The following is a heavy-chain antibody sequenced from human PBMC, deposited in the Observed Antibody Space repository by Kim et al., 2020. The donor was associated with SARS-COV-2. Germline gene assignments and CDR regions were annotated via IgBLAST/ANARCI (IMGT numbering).Heavy chain of an antibody. J-gene: IGHJ4*02. D-gene: IGHD6-25*01. V-gene: IGHV6-1*01. Sequence: DYAASVKSRITIIPDTSKNQFSLQLNSVTPEDTAVYYCVGGYASGAWHDYWGQGTLVTVSS. CDR3: VGGYASGAWHDY.